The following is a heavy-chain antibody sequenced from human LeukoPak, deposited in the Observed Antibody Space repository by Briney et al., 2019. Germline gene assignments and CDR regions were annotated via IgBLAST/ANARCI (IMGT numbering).Heavy chain of an antibody. CDR2: IKQDGSEK. V-gene: IGHV3-7*01. D-gene: IGHD2-2*02. CDR1: GFTFSGYW. Sequence: GGSLRLSCAASGFTFSGYWMSWVRQAPGKGLEWVANIKQDGSEKYYVDSVRGRFTISRDNAKNSLYLQMNSLRAEDTAVYYCASLIPYYYGMDVWGQGTTVTVSS. J-gene: IGHJ6*02. CDR3: ASLIPYYYGMDV.